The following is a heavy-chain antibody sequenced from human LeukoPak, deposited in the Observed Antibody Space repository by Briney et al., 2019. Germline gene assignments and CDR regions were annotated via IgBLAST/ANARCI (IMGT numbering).Heavy chain of an antibody. J-gene: IGHJ4*02. CDR3: AGGGIVVLVAATRLIFDY. D-gene: IGHD2-15*01. V-gene: IGHV1-46*01. Sequence: ASVKVSFKASGYTFTSYYMHWVRQAPGQGLEWMGIINPSGGSTSYAQKFQGRVTMTRDTSTSPVYMELSSLRSEDTTVYYGAGGGIVVLVAATRLIFDYWGQGTLVTVSS. CDR2: INPSGGST. CDR1: GYTFTSYY.